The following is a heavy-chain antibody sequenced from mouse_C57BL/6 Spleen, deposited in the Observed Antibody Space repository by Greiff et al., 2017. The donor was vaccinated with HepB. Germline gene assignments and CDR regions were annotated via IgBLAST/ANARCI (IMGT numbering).Heavy chain of an antibody. D-gene: IGHD2-3*01. CDR3: ARDDGYYLAWFAY. V-gene: IGHV1-64*01. Sequence: VKLQQPGAELVKPGASVKLSCKASGYTFTSYWMHWVKQRPGQGLEWIGMIHPNSGSTNYNEKFKSKATLTVDKSSSTAYMQLSSLTSEDSAVYYCARDDGYYLAWFAYWGQGTLVTVSA. CDR1: GYTFTSYW. J-gene: IGHJ3*01. CDR2: IHPNSGST.